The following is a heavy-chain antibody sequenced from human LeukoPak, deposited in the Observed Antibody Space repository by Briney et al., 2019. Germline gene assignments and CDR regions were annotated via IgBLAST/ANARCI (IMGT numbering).Heavy chain of an antibody. CDR1: GYTFTSYD. CDR2: INPNSGGT. V-gene: IGHV1-2*02. CDR3: ARGGIYFDY. D-gene: IGHD1-1*01. J-gene: IGHJ4*02. Sequence: ASVKVSCKASGYTFTSYDINWVRQATGQGLEWMGWINPNSGGTNSVQKFQDRVTMTRDTSISTAYMELSRLRSDDTAVYYCARGGIYFDYWGQGTLVTVSS.